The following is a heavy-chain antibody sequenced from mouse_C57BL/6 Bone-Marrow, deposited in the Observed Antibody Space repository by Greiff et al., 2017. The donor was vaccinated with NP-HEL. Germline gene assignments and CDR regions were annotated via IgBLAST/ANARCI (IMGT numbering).Heavy chain of an antibody. CDR2: INPSSGYT. V-gene: IGHV1-7*01. J-gene: IGHJ1*03. D-gene: IGHD1-1*01. CDR3: VREGALFLTTAEWYFDV. Sequence: VQLVESGAELAKPGASVKLSCKASGYTFTSYWMHWVKQRPGQGLEWIGYINPSSGYTKYNQKFKDKATLTADTSSSTAYMQLSSLTYEDSAVYYCVREGALFLTTAEWYFDVWGTGTTVTVSS. CDR1: GYTFTSYW.